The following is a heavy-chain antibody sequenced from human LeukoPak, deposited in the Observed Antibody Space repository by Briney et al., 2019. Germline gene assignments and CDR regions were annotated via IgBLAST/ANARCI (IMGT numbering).Heavy chain of an antibody. D-gene: IGHD3-22*01. CDR2: IYSGGST. J-gene: IGHJ4*02. V-gene: IGHV3-53*01. CDR1: GFTVSSNY. Sequence: GGSLRLSCAASGFTVSSNYMSWVRQAPGKELEWVSVIYSGGSTYYADSVKGRFTISRDNSKNTLYLQMNSLRAEDTAVYYCAKDPHGYYYAYFDYWGQGTLVTVSS. CDR3: AKDPHGYYYAYFDY.